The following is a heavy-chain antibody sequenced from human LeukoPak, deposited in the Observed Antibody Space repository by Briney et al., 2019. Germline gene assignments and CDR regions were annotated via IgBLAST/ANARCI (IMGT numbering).Heavy chain of an antibody. CDR3: AKGGNSYGEYYFDY. Sequence: PGGSLRLSCAASGFTFDDYAMHWVRHAPGKGLEWVSLISWDGGSTYYADSVKGRFTISRDNSKNSLYLQMNSLRAEDTALYYCAKGGNSYGEYYFDYWGQGTLVTVSS. V-gene: IGHV3-43D*03. CDR1: GFTFDDYA. J-gene: IGHJ4*02. CDR2: ISWDGGST. D-gene: IGHD5-18*01.